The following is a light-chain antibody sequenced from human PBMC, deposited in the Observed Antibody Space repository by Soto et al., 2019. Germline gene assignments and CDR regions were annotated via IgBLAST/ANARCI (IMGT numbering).Light chain of an antibody. J-gene: IGKJ4*01. CDR2: KAS. V-gene: IGKV1-9*01. Sequence: DIQLTQSPSFLSASVGDRVTISCRASQGISSYLSWYQQKPGKAPKLLIYKASTLKSGVPSRFSGSGSGTEFTLTISSLQPEDCATYYCQQLSSYPVTVGGGTKVDIK. CDR3: QQLSSYPVT. CDR1: QGISSY.